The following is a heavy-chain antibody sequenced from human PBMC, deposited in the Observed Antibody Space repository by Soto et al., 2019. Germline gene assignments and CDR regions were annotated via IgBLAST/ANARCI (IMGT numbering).Heavy chain of an antibody. V-gene: IGHV3-30-3*01. Sequence: ESGGGVVQPGRSLRLSCAASAFAFSNYAFHWVRQAPGRGLECVAVISHDGSDEFYAGSVKGRFIVSRDNSKSTVSLHMNSLSGEDTGIYFCARSAGLLWFGESSSHGLDVWGQGTTVAVSS. CDR1: AFAFSNYA. CDR3: ARSAGLLWFGESSSHGLDV. D-gene: IGHD3-10*01. CDR2: ISHDGSDE. J-gene: IGHJ6*01.